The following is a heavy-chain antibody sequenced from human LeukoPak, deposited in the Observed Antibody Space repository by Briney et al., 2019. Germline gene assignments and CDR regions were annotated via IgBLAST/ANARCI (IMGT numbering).Heavy chain of an antibody. CDR3: ASIAVAGTSEYYFDY. CDR2: ISSSSSYI. CDR1: GFTFSSYS. V-gene: IGHV3-21*01. Sequence: PGGSLRLSCAASGFTFSSYSMNWVRQAPGKGLEWVSSISSSSSYIYYADSVKGRFTISRDNAKNSLYLQMNSLRAEDTAVYYCASIAVAGTSEYYFDYWGQGTLVTVSS. D-gene: IGHD6-19*01. J-gene: IGHJ4*02.